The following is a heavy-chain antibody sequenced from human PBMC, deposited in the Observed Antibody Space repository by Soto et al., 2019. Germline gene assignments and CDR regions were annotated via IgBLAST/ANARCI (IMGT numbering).Heavy chain of an antibody. D-gene: IGHD3-22*01. CDR1: GGTFSSYA. CDR3: ARVPYYYDSSGYSWYYFDY. J-gene: IGHJ4*02. Sequence: QVQLVQSGAEVKKPGSSVKVSCKASGGTFSSYAISWVRQAPGQGLEWMGGIIPIFGTANYAQKLQGRVTITADKSTSTAYMEMSSLRSEDTAVYYCARVPYYYDSSGYSWYYFDYWGQGTLVTVSS. CDR2: IIPIFGTA. V-gene: IGHV1-69*06.